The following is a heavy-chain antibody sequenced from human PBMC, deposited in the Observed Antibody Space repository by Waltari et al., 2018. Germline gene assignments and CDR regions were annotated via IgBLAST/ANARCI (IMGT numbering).Heavy chain of an antibody. CDR1: GYTFTGYY. Sequence: QVQLVQSGAEVKKPGASVTVSCKASGYTFTGYYMHWVRQAPGQALEWMGRINPNSGGTNYAQKFRGRVTVTRDTSISTAYMELSRLRSDDTAVYYCARSAVTSGSYTGHWGQGTLVTVSS. D-gene: IGHD1-26*01. CDR3: ARSAVTSGSYTGH. V-gene: IGHV1-2*06. CDR2: INPNSGGT. J-gene: IGHJ4*02.